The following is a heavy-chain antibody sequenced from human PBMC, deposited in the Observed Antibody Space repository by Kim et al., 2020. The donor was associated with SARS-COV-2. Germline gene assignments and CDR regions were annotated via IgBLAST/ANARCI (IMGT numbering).Heavy chain of an antibody. CDR1: GFTFSSYG. V-gene: IGHV3-30*18. D-gene: IGHD6-6*01. CDR2: ISYDGSNK. CDR3: AKDRHSSASGLWDY. Sequence: GGSLRLSCAASGFTFSSYGMHWVRQAPGKGLEWVAVISYDGSNKYYADSVKGRFTISRDNSKNTLYLQMNSLRAEDTAVYYGAKDRHSSASGLWDYWGQG. J-gene: IGHJ4*02.